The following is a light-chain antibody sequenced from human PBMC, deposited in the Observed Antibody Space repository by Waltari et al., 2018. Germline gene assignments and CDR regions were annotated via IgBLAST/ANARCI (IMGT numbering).Light chain of an antibody. V-gene: IGLV3-1*01. CDR3: QAWDSSHVV. CDR2: QDS. Sequence: SYELPQPPSVFVPPRPTASITCSGDKWGDKYACWYQQKPGQSPVLVIYQDSKRPSGIPERFSGSNSGNTATLTISGTQAMDEADYYCQAWDSSHVVFGGGTKLTVL. J-gene: IGLJ2*01. CDR1: KWGDKY.